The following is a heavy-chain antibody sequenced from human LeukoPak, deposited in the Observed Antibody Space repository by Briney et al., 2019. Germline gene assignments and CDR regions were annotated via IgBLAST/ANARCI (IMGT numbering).Heavy chain of an antibody. CDR3: ARAIAARRNWFDP. CDR2: INHSGST. V-gene: IGHV4-34*01. Sequence: SETLSLTCAVYGGSFSGYYWSWIRQPPRKGLEWIGEINHSGSTNYNPSLKSRVTISVDTPKNQFSLKLSSVTAADTAVYYRARAIAARRNWFDPWGQGTLVTVSS. CDR1: GGSFSGYY. J-gene: IGHJ5*02. D-gene: IGHD6-6*01.